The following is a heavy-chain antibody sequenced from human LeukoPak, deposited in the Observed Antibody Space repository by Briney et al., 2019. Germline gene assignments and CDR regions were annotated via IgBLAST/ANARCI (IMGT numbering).Heavy chain of an antibody. CDR1: GFSLSTSGVG. D-gene: IGHD3-10*01. Sequence: SGPTLVNPTQTLTLTCTFSGFSLSTSGVGVGWIRQPPGKALEWLALIYWDDDKRYSPSLKSRLTITKDTSKNQVVLTMTNMDPVDTATYYCAHSTLWFGELSVRWFDPWGQGTLVTVSS. CDR3: AHSTLWFGELSVRWFDP. V-gene: IGHV2-5*02. J-gene: IGHJ5*02. CDR2: IYWDDDK.